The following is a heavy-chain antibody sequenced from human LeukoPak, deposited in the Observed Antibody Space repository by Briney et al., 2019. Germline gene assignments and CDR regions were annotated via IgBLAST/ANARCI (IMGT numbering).Heavy chain of an antibody. CDR3: AKDRAAAGYYFDY. CDR1: GFTFSSYG. Sequence: GRSLRLSCAASGFTFSSYGMRWVRQAPGKGLEWVAVIWYDGSNKYYADSVKGRFTVSRDNSKNTLYLQMNSLRAEDTAVYYCAKDRAAAGYYFDYWGQGTLVTVSS. CDR2: IWYDGSNK. J-gene: IGHJ4*02. D-gene: IGHD6-13*01. V-gene: IGHV3-33*06.